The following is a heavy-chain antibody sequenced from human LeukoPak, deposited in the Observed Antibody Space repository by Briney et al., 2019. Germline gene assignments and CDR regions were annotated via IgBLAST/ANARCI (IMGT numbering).Heavy chain of an antibody. D-gene: IGHD4-17*01. CDR1: GYTFTSYY. Sequence: ASVKVSCKASGYTFTSYYMHWVRQAPGQGLEWMGIINPSGGSTSYAQKFQGRVTMTRNTSTSTVYMELSSLRSEDTAVYYCARFGVTTYSDYWGQGTLVTVSS. J-gene: IGHJ4*02. V-gene: IGHV1-46*01. CDR2: INPSGGST. CDR3: ARFGVTTYSDY.